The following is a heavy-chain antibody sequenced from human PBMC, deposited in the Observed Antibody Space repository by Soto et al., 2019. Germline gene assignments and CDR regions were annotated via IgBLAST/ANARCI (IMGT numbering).Heavy chain of an antibody. Sequence: EVQLVESGGGLVQPGGSLRLSCAASGFTFSRSWMSWVRQAPGKGLEWVAKIKQDGSEKYYVDSVKGRFTISRDNAKNSLYLQMNSLRADDTAVYFCASDLIPAAGFDYWGQGTLVTVSS. CDR2: IKQDGSEK. J-gene: IGHJ4*02. D-gene: IGHD6-13*01. V-gene: IGHV3-7*01. CDR1: GFTFSRSW. CDR3: ASDLIPAAGFDY.